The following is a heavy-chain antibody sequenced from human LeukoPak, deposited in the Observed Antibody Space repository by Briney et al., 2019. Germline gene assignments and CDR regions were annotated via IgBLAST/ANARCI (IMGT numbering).Heavy chain of an antibody. D-gene: IGHD6-6*01. J-gene: IGHJ6*02. CDR3: AGGGLISSIAARRPYGMDV. V-gene: IGHV4-34*01. CDR2: INHSGST. CDR1: GGSSSGYY. Sequence: SETLSLTCAVYGGSSSGYYWSWIRQPPGKGLEWIGEINHSGSTNYNPSLKSRVTISVDTSKSQFSLKLSSVTAADTAVYYCAGGGLISSIAARRPYGMDVWGQGTTVTVSS.